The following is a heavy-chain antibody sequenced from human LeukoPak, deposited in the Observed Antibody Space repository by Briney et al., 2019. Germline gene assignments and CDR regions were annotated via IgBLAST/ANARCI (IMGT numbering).Heavy chain of an antibody. CDR3: ARDHSSGWYSDYFDY. J-gene: IGHJ4*02. Sequence: GGSLRLSCAASGFTFSNYNMNWVRQAPGKGLEWVSYISSRGSYTYYADSVKGRFTISRDNSKNTLYLQMNSLRAEDTAVYYCARDHSSGWYSDYFDYWGQGTLVTVSS. CDR2: ISSRGSYT. V-gene: IGHV3-21*01. D-gene: IGHD6-19*01. CDR1: GFTFSNYN.